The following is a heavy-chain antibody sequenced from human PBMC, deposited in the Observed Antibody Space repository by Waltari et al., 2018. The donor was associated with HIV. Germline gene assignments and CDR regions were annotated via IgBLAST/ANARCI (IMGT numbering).Heavy chain of an antibody. J-gene: IGHJ5*02. CDR3: ARGYIILVRVASSHWFDP. D-gene: IGHD3-10*01. CDR1: GYTFSGYY. Sequence: QVHLVQSGAEVKKPGASVKVSCTASGYTFSGYYMYWVRQAPGQGLEWIGWINPNSGDKRYEQKFQGRVTMTRDTSINTAYMEFNGLRSDDTAVYYCARGYIILVRVASSHWFDPWGQGTLVTVSS. CDR2: INPNSGDK. V-gene: IGHV1-2*02.